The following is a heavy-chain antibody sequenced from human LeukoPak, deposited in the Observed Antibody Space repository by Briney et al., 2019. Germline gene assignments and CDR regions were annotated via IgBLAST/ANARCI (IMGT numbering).Heavy chain of an antibody. V-gene: IGHV4-34*01. CDR1: GGSFSGNY. J-gene: IGHJ4*02. D-gene: IGHD3-16*02. CDR2: INNSGST. Sequence: SETLSLTCAVSGGSFSGNYWSWIRQPPEKGLEWIGEINNSGSTNYNPSLKSRVTISVDTSKNQFSLKLSSVTAADTAVYYCARGPIMITFGGVIAKYYFDYWGQGTLVTVSS. CDR3: ARGPIMITFGGVIAKYYFDY.